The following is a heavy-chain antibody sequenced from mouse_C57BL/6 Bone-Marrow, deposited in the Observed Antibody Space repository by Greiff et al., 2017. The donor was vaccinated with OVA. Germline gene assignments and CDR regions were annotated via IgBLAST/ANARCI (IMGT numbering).Heavy chain of an antibody. J-gene: IGHJ2*01. D-gene: IGHD4-1*01. Sequence: VQLQQSGAELVMPGASVKLSCKASGYTFTSYWMHWVKQRPGQGLEWIGEIDPSDSYTNYNQKFKGKSTLTVDKSSSTAYMQLSSLTSEDSAVYYCARGDWGYYFDYWGQGTTLTVSS. CDR3: ARGDWGYYFDY. CDR1: GYTFTSYW. V-gene: IGHV1-69*01. CDR2: IDPSDSYT.